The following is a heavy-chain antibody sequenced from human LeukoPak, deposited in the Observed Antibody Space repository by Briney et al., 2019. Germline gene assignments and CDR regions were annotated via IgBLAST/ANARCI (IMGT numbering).Heavy chain of an antibody. CDR3: SSSDGPDYYYYYYMDV. CDR2: IRSKANSYAT. CDR1: GFTFSGSA. V-gene: IGHV3-73*01. Sequence: GGSLRLSCAASGFTFSGSAMHCVRQASGKGLEWVGRIRSKANSYATAYAASVKGRFTISRDDSKNTAYLQMNSLKTEDTAVYYCSSSDGPDYYYYYYMDVWGKGTTVTVSS. J-gene: IGHJ6*03. D-gene: IGHD5-24*01.